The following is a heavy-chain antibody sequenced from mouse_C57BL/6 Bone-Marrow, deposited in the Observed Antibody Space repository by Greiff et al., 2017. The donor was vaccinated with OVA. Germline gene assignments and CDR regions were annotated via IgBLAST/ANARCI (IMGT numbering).Heavy chain of an antibody. J-gene: IGHJ2*01. V-gene: IGHV5-17*01. Sequence: EVHLVEPGGGLVKPGGSLKLSCAASGFTFSDYGMHWVRQAPEKGLEWVAYISSGSSTIYYADTVKGRFTISRDNAKNTLFLQMIRLRSADAAMYYCARGWLLPGVAYWGQGTPLTVSS. CDR3: ARGWLLPGVAY. CDR1: GFTFSDYG. D-gene: IGHD2-3*01. CDR2: ISSGSSTI.